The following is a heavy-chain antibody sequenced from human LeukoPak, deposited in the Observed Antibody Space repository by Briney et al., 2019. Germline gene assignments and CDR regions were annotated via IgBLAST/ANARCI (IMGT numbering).Heavy chain of an antibody. V-gene: IGHV1-24*01. J-gene: IGHJ4*02. CDR3: ATGKMYSGSYSFDY. Sequence: ASVKVSCKVSGYTLTELSMHWVRQAPGKGLEWMGGFDPEDGETIYAQKFQGRVTMTEDTSTDTAYMELSSLGSEDTAVYYCATGKMYSGSYSFDYWGQGTLVTVSS. CDR1: GYTLTELS. CDR2: FDPEDGET. D-gene: IGHD1-26*01.